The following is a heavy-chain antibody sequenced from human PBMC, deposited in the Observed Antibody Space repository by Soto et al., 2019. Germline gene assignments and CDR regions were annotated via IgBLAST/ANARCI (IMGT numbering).Heavy chain of an antibody. V-gene: IGHV4-39*01. CDR2: IYYSGST. J-gene: IGHJ4*02. Sequence: SETLSLTCTVSGGSISSSSYYWGWIRQPPGKGLEWIGSIYYSGSTYYNPSLKSRVTISVDTSKNQFSLKLSSVTAADTAVYYCARALLLGYCSGGSCYALDYWGQGTLVTVSS. D-gene: IGHD2-15*01. CDR1: GGSISSSSYY. CDR3: ARALLLGYCSGGSCYALDY.